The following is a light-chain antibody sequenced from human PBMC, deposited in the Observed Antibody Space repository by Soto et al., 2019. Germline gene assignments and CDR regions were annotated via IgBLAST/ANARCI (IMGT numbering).Light chain of an antibody. V-gene: IGLV1-40*01. CDR3: QSYDSRLNGWV. CDR2: GNS. CDR1: SSNIGAGYD. J-gene: IGLJ3*02. Sequence: QSVLTQPPSVSGAPGQRVTISCTGSSSNIGAGYDVHWYQRLPGTAPKVLIYGNSNRPSGVPDRFSGSKSGTSASLAITGLQAEDEADYYCQSYDSRLNGWVFGGGTKLTVL.